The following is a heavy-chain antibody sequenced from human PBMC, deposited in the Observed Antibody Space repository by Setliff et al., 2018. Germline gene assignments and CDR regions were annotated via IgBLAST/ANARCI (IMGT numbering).Heavy chain of an antibody. CDR2: MGAGGDT. V-gene: IGHV3-23*01. D-gene: IGHD3-16*01. J-gene: IGHJ4*02. Sequence: GGSLRLSCAASGFNFRSYAMTWVRQAPGKGLEWVSTMGAGGDTYYADSVKGRFTISRDNSKNTLYLQMNSLRAEDTAVYYCARDGGEYWGQGTLVTVSS. CDR1: GFNFRSYA. CDR3: ARDGGEY.